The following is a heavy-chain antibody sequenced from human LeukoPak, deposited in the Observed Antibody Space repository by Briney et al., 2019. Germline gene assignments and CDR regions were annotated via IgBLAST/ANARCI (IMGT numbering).Heavy chain of an antibody. J-gene: IGHJ6*02. CDR1: GGSVTGGGYY. D-gene: IGHD2-21*02. CDR2: ASYSGGT. V-gene: IGHV4-31*03. CDR3: ARDRDPLAYCGGDCYSPYYYGMDV. Sequence: SETLSPTCSVSGGSVTGGGYYWSWIRQHPGKGLEWIGFASYSGGTYYNPSLMSRITISVDRSQNQFSLRMRDVTAADTAVYFCARDRDPLAYCGGDCYSPYYYGMDVWGQGTTVTVSS.